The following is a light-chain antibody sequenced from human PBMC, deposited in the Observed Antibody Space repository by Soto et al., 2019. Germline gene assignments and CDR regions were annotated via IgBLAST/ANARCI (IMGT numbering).Light chain of an antibody. Sequence: AIQLTQSPSSLSASVGDRVTITCRASQGINTALAWYQQRPGKAPNLLIYGASSLESGVQSRFSGSGSGTAFTLTISRMQPEDFASYYCQQYSSYPVTFGQGTKLESK. CDR1: QGINTA. J-gene: IGKJ1*01. CDR2: GAS. V-gene: IGKV1-13*02. CDR3: QQYSSYPVT.